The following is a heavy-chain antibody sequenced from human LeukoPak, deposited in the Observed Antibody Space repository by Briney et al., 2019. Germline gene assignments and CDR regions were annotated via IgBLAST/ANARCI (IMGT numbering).Heavy chain of an antibody. V-gene: IGHV4-30-4*08. CDR1: GGSISSGDYY. CDR3: ARDRRQLAHDY. Sequence: PSETLSLTCTVSGGSISSGDYYWSWIRQPPGKGLEWIGYIYYSGSTYYNPSLKSRVTISVDTSKNQFSLNLSSVTAADTAVYYCARDRRQLAHDYWGQGTLVTVSS. CDR2: IYYSGST. D-gene: IGHD6-6*01. J-gene: IGHJ4*02.